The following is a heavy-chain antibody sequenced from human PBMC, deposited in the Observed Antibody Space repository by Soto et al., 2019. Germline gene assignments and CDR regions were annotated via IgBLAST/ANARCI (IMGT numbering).Heavy chain of an antibody. V-gene: IGHV4-30-2*01. CDR3: ARGGHPYENYYGMDV. D-gene: IGHD2-8*01. J-gene: IGHJ6*02. CDR1: GDTISTGGYS. CDR2: TYHSGNP. Sequence: SETLSLTCGVSGDTISTGGYSWAWIRQPPGKALEWIGHTYHSGNPYYNPSLKSRVIISVDRSKNQFSLKVSSVTAADTAVYYCARGGHPYENYYGMDVWGQGTTVTVSS.